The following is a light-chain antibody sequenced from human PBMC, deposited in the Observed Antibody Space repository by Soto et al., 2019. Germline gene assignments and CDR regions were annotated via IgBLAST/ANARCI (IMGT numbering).Light chain of an antibody. V-gene: IGKV3-20*01. CDR1: QSVSSSY. CDR2: GAS. J-gene: IGKJ1*01. Sequence: EIVLTQSPATLSSSPGERATLSCRASQSVSSSYLAWYQQKPGQAPRLLIYGASSRATGIPGRFSGSGSGTDFTLTISRLEPEDFAVYYCQQCSTLPRTFGQGTKVDIK. CDR3: QQCSTLPRT.